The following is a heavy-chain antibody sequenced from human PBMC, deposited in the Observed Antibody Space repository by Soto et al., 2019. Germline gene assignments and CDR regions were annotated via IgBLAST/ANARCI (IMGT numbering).Heavy chain of an antibody. V-gene: IGHV4-31*03. D-gene: IGHD6-19*01. CDR1: GYFIGAGGYY. CDR2: FYSSGSI. CDR3: ARMYSSGSGWFHP. Sequence: GPGPNSPSETLSLTCFVSGYFIGAGGYYWSWIRHHPGKGLEWIGSFYSSGSIIYNPSLRSRVSITGDMSTNQFSMSLTSVTAADTARYYCARMYSSGSGWFHPWGQGTLVTVSS. J-gene: IGHJ5*02.